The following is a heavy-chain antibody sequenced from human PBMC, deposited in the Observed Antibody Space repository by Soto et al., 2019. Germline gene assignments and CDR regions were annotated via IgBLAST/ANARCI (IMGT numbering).Heavy chain of an antibody. CDR2: IYHSGST. Sequence: SETLSLTCAVSGYSISSGYYWGWIRQPPGKGLEWIGSIYHSGSTYYNPSLKSRVTISVDTSKNQFSLKLSSVTAADTAVYYCARDRETYSGGWYLNWFDPWGQGTLVTVSS. D-gene: IGHD6-19*01. CDR3: ARDRETYSGGWYLNWFDP. CDR1: GYSISSGYY. V-gene: IGHV4-38-2*02. J-gene: IGHJ5*02.